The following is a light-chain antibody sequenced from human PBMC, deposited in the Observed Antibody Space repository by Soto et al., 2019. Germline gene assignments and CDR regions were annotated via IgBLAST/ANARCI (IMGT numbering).Light chain of an antibody. J-gene: IGLJ3*02. Sequence: QSVLTQPASVSGSPGQSITISCTGTSSDIGSYKLVSWYQQHPGKAPKIMIYEGSKRPAGVSNRFSGSKSGNTASLTISGLQAEDEADYYCCSYAGSRNWVFGGGTKLTVL. CDR3: CSYAGSRNWV. CDR2: EGS. V-gene: IGLV2-23*01. CDR1: SSDIGSYKL.